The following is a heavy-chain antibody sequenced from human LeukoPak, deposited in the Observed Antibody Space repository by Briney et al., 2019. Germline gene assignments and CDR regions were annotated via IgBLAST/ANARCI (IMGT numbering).Heavy chain of an antibody. J-gene: IGHJ4*02. CDR1: GFTFSRFA. D-gene: IGHD3-10*01. Sequence: LSGGSLRLSCAASGFTFSRFAMNWVRQAPGKGLEWVGIISNTGSIASFADSVKGRFTISRDNSKNTVYLQMNSLRDDDTALYYCVTESFHYWGQGILVAVSS. CDR3: VTESFHY. V-gene: IGHV3-23*01. CDR2: ISNTGSIA.